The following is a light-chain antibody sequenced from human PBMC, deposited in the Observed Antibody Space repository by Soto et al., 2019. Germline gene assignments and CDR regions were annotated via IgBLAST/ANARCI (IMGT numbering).Light chain of an antibody. CDR1: SSDVGGYNY. CDR2: DVS. Sequence: QSVLTQSASVSGSPGQSITISCTGTSSDVGGYNYVSWYQQHPGKAPKLIIYDVSNRPSGLSTRFSGSKSGNTASLTISGLQAEDEADYSCSSYTSTNSWVFGGGTKLTVL. CDR3: SSYTSTNSWV. V-gene: IGLV2-14*01. J-gene: IGLJ3*02.